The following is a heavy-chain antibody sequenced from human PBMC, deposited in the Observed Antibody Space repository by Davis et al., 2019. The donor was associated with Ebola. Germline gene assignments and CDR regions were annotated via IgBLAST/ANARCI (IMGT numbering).Heavy chain of an antibody. J-gene: IGHJ4*02. V-gene: IGHV3-30*03. Sequence: GGSLRLSCVASGFTFNSFGMHWVRQAPGKGLEWVAVISFDGSQKYFADSVKGRFTISRDNSKNTLSLLMNSLRPEDTAVYYCARSADSSGYFPQYWGQGTLVTVSS. D-gene: IGHD3-22*01. CDR3: ARSADSSGYFPQY. CDR2: ISFDGSQK. CDR1: GFTFNSFG.